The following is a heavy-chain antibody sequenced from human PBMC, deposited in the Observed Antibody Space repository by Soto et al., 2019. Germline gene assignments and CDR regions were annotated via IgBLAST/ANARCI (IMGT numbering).Heavy chain of an antibody. CDR3: EKTLTQWLVGGTLGY. J-gene: IGHJ4*02. V-gene: IGHV3-30*18. CDR2: ISYDGSNK. D-gene: IGHD6-19*01. Sequence: QVQLVESGGGVVQPGRSLRLSCAASGFTFSSYGMHWVRQAPGKGLEWVAVISYDGSNKYYADSVKGRFTISRDNSKNTLYLQMNSLRAEDTAVYYCEKTLTQWLVGGTLGYWGQGTLVTVS. CDR1: GFTFSSYG.